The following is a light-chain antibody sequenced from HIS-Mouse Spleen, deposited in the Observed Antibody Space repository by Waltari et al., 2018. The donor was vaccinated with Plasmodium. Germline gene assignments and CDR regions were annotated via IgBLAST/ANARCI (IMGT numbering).Light chain of an antibody. CDR3: YSTDSGGNHRV. J-gene: IGLJ3*02. V-gene: IGLV3-10*01. CDR2: EDS. CDR1: ALPTKY. Sequence: SYELTQPPSVSVSPGQTARSPCSGDALPTKYAYWYQQKSGQAPVLVIYEDSKRPSGIPERFSGSSSGTMATLTVSGAQVEDEADYYCYSTDSGGNHRVFGGGTKLTVL.